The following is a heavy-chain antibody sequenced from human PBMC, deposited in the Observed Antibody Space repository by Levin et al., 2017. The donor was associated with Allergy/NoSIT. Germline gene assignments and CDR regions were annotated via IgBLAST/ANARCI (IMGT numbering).Heavy chain of an antibody. V-gene: IGHV3-13*01. Sequence: GESLKISCAASEFTFSSYDIHWVRQTTGKRLEWVSTVDTAGDTYYPASVKGRFTISRENAKNSSYLQINSLRAGDTAVYYCTRGAYGDYFYYFDYWGQGALVTVSS. CDR2: VDTAGDT. CDR1: EFTFSSYD. J-gene: IGHJ4*02. D-gene: IGHD4-17*01. CDR3: TRGAYGDYFYYFDY.